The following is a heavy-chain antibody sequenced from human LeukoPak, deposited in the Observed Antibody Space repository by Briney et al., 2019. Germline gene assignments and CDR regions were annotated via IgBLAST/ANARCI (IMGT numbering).Heavy chain of an antibody. J-gene: IGHJ4*02. V-gene: IGHV3-23*01. Sequence: GGSLRLSCAASGXTFDDYGMSWVRQAPGKGLEWVSAITGSGGSIYYVDSVRGRFTISRDNSQSTLYLQMNSLRAEDTAVYFCAKDRGYSYGYPYFDSWGQGTLVTVSS. D-gene: IGHD5-18*01. CDR3: AKDRGYSYGYPYFDS. CDR2: ITGSGGSI. CDR1: GXTFDDYG.